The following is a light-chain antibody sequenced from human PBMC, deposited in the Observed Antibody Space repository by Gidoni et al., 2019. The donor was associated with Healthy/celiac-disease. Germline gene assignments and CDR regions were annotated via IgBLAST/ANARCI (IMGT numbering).Light chain of an antibody. CDR2: DVS. V-gene: IGLV2-14*01. J-gene: IGLJ2*01. CDR3: SSYTSSSTLVV. Sequence: QSALTQPASVSGSPGQSITISCTGTSSDVGGYNYVSWYQQHPGKAPKLMIYDVSKRPSGVSNRFSGSKSGNTAFLTISGLQAEDEADYYCSSYTSSSTLVVFGGGTKLTVL. CDR1: SSDVGGYNY.